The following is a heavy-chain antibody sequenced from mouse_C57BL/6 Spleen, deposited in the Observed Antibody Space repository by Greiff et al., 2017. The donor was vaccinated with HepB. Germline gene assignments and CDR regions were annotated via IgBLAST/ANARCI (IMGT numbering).Heavy chain of an antibody. Sequence: VNVVESGPELVKPGASVKISCKASGYAFSSSWMNWVKQRPGKGLEWIGRIYPGDGDTNYNGKFKGKATLTADKSSSTAYMQLSSLTSEDSAVYFCARGSYYYGSSLFDYWGQGTTLTVSS. J-gene: IGHJ2*01. CDR2: IYPGDGDT. CDR3: ARGSYYYGSSLFDY. D-gene: IGHD1-1*01. V-gene: IGHV1-82*01. CDR1: GYAFSSSW.